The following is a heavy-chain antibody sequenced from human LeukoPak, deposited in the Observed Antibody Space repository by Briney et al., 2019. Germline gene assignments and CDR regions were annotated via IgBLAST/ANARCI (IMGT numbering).Heavy chain of an antibody. CDR1: GYTLTELS. V-gene: IGHV1-24*01. Sequence: ASVKVSCKVSGYTLTELSMHWVRQAPGKGLEWMGGFDPEDGETIYAQKFQGRVTMTEDTSTDTVYMELSSLRSEDTAVYYCARASGGYCSGGSCYQNWFDPWGQGTLVTVSS. D-gene: IGHD2-15*01. CDR2: FDPEDGET. CDR3: ARASGGYCSGGSCYQNWFDP. J-gene: IGHJ5*02.